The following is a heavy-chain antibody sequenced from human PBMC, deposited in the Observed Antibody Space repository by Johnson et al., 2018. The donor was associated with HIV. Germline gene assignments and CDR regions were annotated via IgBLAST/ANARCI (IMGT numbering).Heavy chain of an antibody. CDR3: SGGRDLRAFDT. Sequence: VQLVESGGGLVQPGGSLKLSCAASGFTFSGSAMHWVRQASGKGLEWVGRIRSKANSYATAYAASVKGRFTISRDDSKGLAYLVMNSLETEDTAVYYCSGGRDLRAFDTWGQGTMVTVSS. J-gene: IGHJ3*02. CDR1: GFTFSGSA. V-gene: IGHV3-73*02. D-gene: IGHD3-16*01. CDR2: IRSKANSYAT.